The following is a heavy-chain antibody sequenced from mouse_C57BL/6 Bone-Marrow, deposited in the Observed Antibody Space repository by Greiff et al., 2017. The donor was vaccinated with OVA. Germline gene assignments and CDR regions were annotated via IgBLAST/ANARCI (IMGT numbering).Heavy chain of an antibody. CDR2: IWTGGGT. V-gene: IGHV2-9-1*01. J-gene: IGHJ2*01. CDR1: WFSLTNHA. D-gene: IGHD2-2*01. CDR3: ARMVTTPDY. Sequence: VKLMESGPGLVAPSQSLSIPFTVSWFSLTNHAISWVRPPPGKGPGWLGVIWTGGGTNYNSALKSRLSISKDNAKSQVFLKMNSLQTDDTARYYCARMVTTPDYWGQGTTLTVSS.